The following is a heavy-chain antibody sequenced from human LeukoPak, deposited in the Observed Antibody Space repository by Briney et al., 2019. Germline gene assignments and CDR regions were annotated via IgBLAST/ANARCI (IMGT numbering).Heavy chain of an antibody. CDR2: INHSGST. Sequence: PSETLSLTCAVYGGSFSGYYWSWIRQPPGKGLEWIGEINHSGSTNYNPSLKSRVTISVDTSKNQFSLKLSSVTAADTAVYYCARGRSDITRVRGGPLTYLYYFDYWGQGTLVTVSS. V-gene: IGHV4-34*01. CDR3: ARGRSDITRVRGGPLTYLYYFDY. D-gene: IGHD3-10*01. CDR1: GGSFSGYY. J-gene: IGHJ4*02.